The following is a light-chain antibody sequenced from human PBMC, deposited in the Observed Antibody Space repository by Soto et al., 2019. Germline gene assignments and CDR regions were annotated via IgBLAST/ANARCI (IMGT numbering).Light chain of an antibody. Sequence: ELVMTQSPATLSVSAGERATLSCRASQSFSSNVAGYQQKAGQAPRLFIYGTSTRVTGIPARFSGSGSGTEFTLTISSLQSEDCAVYYCQQYYNLPLTFGGGTKVEIK. J-gene: IGKJ4*01. CDR1: QSFSSN. V-gene: IGKV3-15*01. CDR3: QQYYNLPLT. CDR2: GTS.